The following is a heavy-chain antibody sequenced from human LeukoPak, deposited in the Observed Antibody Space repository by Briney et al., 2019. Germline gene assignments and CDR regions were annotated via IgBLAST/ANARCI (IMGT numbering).Heavy chain of an antibody. J-gene: IGHJ4*02. V-gene: IGHV1-69*13. CDR2: IIPIFGTA. D-gene: IGHD3-3*01. Sequence: SVKVSCKASGGTFSSYAISWVRQAPGQGLEWMGGIIPIFGTANYAQKFQGRVTITADESTSTAYMELSSLRSEDTAVYYCARSGVADFWSGYYEAYYFDYWGQGTLVTVSS. CDR3: ARSGVADFWSGYYEAYYFDY. CDR1: GGTFSSYA.